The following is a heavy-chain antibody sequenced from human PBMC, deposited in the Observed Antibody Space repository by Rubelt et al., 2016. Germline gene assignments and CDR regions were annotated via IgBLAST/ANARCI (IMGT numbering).Heavy chain of an antibody. J-gene: IGHJ4*02. V-gene: IGHV4-39*01. CDR2: ILNSGST. CDR1: SGSFSSSTNY. D-gene: IGHD6-13*01. CDR3: ARHLVGIAAAGKGYYFDS. Sequence: QLLLQESGPGLVEPSETLSLTCTVSSGSFSSSTNYWGWIRQPPGKGLEWIGSILNSGSTFYNPALKSRVTISVDTSMNQFSLELTPVTAADTAGYYCARHLVGIAAAGKGYYFDSWGQGSLVTVSS.